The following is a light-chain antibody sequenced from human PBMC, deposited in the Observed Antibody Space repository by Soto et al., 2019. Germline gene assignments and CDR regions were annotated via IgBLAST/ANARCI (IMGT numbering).Light chain of an antibody. CDR2: GAS. CDR3: QQYGSSLYP. CDR1: QSVSSSY. V-gene: IGKV3-20*01. Sequence: EIVLTQSPGTLSLSPGERATLSCRASQSVSSSYLAWYQQKPGQAPRLLIYGASSRATGIPDRFSGSGSGTDLTLTISRLELEDFAVYYCQQYGSSLYPFGQGTKLEIK. J-gene: IGKJ2*01.